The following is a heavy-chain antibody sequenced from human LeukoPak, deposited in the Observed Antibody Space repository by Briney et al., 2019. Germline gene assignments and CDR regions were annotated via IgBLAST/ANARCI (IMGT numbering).Heavy chain of an antibody. V-gene: IGHV3-74*01. CDR3: ARGITIFGVAKVDY. CDR2: INSDGSST. D-gene: IGHD3-3*01. Sequence: GGSLRLSCAASGFTFSSYSMHWVRQAPGKGLVWVSRINSDGSSTSYADSVKGRSTSSRDNAKNTLYLKMNSLRTKDTAVYYGARGITIFGVAKVDYWGQGTRVTVSA. J-gene: IGHJ4*02. CDR1: GFTFSSYS.